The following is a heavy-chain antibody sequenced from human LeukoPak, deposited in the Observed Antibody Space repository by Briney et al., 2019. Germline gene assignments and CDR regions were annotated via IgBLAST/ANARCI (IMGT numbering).Heavy chain of an antibody. D-gene: IGHD3-3*01. Sequence: PGGSLRLSCAASGFTFSDYYMSWIRQAPGKGLEWVSYISSSGSTIYYADSVKGRFTISRDNAKNTLYLQMNCLRAEDTAVYYCASGHYDFWSGYYYYYGMDVWGQGTTVTVSS. CDR2: ISSSGSTI. J-gene: IGHJ6*02. CDR1: GFTFSDYY. V-gene: IGHV3-11*04. CDR3: ASGHYDFWSGYYYYYGMDV.